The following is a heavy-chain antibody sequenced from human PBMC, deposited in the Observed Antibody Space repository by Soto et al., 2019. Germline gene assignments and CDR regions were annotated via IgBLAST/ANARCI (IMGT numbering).Heavy chain of an antibody. D-gene: IGHD4-4*01. CDR2: ISSSSSYI. CDR1: GFTFSSYS. Sequence: GGSVRLSCAASGFTFSSYSMNWVRQAPGKGLEWVSSISSSSSYIYYADSVKGRFTISRDNAKNSLYLQMNSLRAEDTAVYYCARDRDGYNNHDYWGQGTMVTVSS. CDR3: ARDRDGYNNHDY. V-gene: IGHV3-21*01. J-gene: IGHJ4*02.